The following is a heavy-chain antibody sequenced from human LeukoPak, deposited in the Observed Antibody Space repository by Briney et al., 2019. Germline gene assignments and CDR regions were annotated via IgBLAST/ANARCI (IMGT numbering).Heavy chain of an antibody. CDR2: MNPNSGNT. Sequence: ASVKVSCKASGYTFTSYDINWVRQATAQGLEWMGWMNPNSGNTGYAQKFQGRVTMTRNTSISTAYMELSSLRSEDTAVYYCARGGVSITIFGVVTVRPYYYYMDVWGKGTTVTVSS. V-gene: IGHV1-8*01. CDR3: ARGGVSITIFGVVTVRPYYYYMDV. J-gene: IGHJ6*03. CDR1: GYTFTSYD. D-gene: IGHD3-3*01.